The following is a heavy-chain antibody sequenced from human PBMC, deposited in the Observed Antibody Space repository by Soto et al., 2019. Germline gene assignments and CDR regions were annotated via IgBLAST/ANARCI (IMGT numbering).Heavy chain of an antibody. D-gene: IGHD6-13*01. CDR2: INHSGST. CDR3: ASSRAAAGTNNFDY. Sequence: SETLSLTCAVYGGSFSGYYWSWIRQPPGKGLEWIGEINHSGSTNYNPSLKSRVTISVDTSKNQFSLKLSSVTAADTAVYYCASSRAAAGTNNFDYWGQGTLVTVSS. V-gene: IGHV4-34*01. CDR1: GGSFSGYY. J-gene: IGHJ4*02.